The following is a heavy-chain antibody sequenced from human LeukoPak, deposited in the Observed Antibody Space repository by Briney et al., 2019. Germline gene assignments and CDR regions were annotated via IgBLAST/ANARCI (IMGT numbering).Heavy chain of an antibody. V-gene: IGHV3-23*01. D-gene: IGHD1-26*01. CDR1: GFTFNNYA. Sequence: SGGSLRLSCAASGFTFNNYAMSWVRQAPGKGLEWVSSISGSGGSTYYADSVKGRFTTSRDNSNNTLYLQMNSLRAEDTAVYYCAKDRSSGSYPRGNEYWGRGTLVTVSS. CDR2: ISGSGGST. J-gene: IGHJ4*02. CDR3: AKDRSSGSYPRGNEY.